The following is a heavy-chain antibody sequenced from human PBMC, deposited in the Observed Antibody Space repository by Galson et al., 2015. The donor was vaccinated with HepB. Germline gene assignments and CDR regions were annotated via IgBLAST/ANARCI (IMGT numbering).Heavy chain of an antibody. CDR3: ARAIYQGQYGSGSYYLVNFDY. V-gene: IGHV1-18*01. J-gene: IGHJ4*02. CDR1: GYTFTSYG. CDR2: ISAYNGNT. D-gene: IGHD3-10*01. Sequence: SVKVSCKASGYTFTSYGISWVRQAPGQGLEWMGWISAYNGNTNYAQKLQGRVTMTTDTSTSTAYMELRSLRSDDTAVYYCARAIYQGQYGSGSYYLVNFDYWGQGTLVTVSS.